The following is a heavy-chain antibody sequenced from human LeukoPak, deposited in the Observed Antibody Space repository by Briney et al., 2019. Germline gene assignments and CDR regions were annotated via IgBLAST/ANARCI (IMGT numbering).Heavy chain of an antibody. CDR3: ARGISSGWSRAVGY. CDR1: GGSVSSGSYY. Sequence: PSETLSLTCTVSGGSVSSGSYYWSWIRQPPGKGLEWIGYIYYSGSTNYNPSLKSRVTISVDTSKNQFSLKLSSVTAADTAVYYCARGISSGWSRAVGYWGQGTLVTVPS. V-gene: IGHV4-61*01. CDR2: IYYSGST. D-gene: IGHD6-19*01. J-gene: IGHJ4*02.